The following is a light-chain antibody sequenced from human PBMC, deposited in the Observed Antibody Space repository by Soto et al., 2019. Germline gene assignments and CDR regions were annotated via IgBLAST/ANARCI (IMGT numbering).Light chain of an antibody. V-gene: IGLV2-14*01. CDR2: EVS. J-gene: IGLJ1*01. Sequence: QSVLTQPASVSGSPGQSITISCTGISSDVGGYNYVSWYQQHPGKAPKLMIYEVSNRPSGVSNRFSGSKSGNTASLTISWLQAEDEADYYCSSYTSRSTRYVFGSGTKLTVL. CDR1: SSDVGGYNY. CDR3: SSYTSRSTRYV.